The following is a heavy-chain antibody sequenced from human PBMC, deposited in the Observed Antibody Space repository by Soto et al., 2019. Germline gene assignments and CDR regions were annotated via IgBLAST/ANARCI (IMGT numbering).Heavy chain of an antibody. Sequence: PGGSLRLSCAASGFTFSSYAMHWVRQAPGKGLEWVAVISYDGSNKYYADSVKGRFTISRDNSKNTLYLQMNSLRAEDTAVYYCARESVVVAIDYWGQGTLVTVSS. CDR3: ARESVVVAIDY. CDR1: GFTFSSYA. V-gene: IGHV3-30-3*01. CDR2: ISYDGSNK. D-gene: IGHD2-15*01. J-gene: IGHJ4*02.